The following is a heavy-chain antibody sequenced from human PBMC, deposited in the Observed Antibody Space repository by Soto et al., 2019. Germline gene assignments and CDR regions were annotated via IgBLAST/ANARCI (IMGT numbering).Heavy chain of an antibody. CDR1: GFSLSNARMG. V-gene: IGHV2-26*01. CDR2: IFSNDEK. D-gene: IGHD3-3*01. Sequence: QVTLKESGPVLVNPTETLTLTCTVSGFSLSNARMGVSWIRQPPGKALEWLAHIFSNDEKSYSTSLKSRLTISKDTSKSQVVLTMTNMDPVDTATYYCARIQKDFWNPHLIDYWGQGTLVTVSS. J-gene: IGHJ4*02. CDR3: ARIQKDFWNPHLIDY.